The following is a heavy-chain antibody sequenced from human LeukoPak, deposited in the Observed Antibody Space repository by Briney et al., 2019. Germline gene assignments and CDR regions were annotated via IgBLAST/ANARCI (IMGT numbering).Heavy chain of an antibody. CDR2: INHSGST. CDR1: GGSFSGYY. J-gene: IGHJ4*02. V-gene: IGHV4-34*01. D-gene: IGHD6-13*01. Sequence: SETLSLTCAVYGGSFSGYYWSWIRQPPGKGLEWIGEINHSGSTYYNPSLKSRVTISVDTSKNQFSLKLISVTAADTAVYYRARLRSSVAAAGRTGFDYWGQGTLVTVSS. CDR3: ARLRSSVAAAGRTGFDY.